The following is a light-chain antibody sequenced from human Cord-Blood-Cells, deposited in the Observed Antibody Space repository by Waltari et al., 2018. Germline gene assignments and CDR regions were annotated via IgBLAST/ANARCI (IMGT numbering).Light chain of an antibody. Sequence: QSALTQPASVSGSPGQSLTIPCTGTSRDVGCYNYVPWYQQHPGKAPKLMIYEVSNRPSGVSNRFSGSKSGNTASLTISGLQAEDEADYYCSSYTSSSTLVFGGGTKMTVL. CDR1: SRDVGCYNY. CDR3: SSYTSSSTLV. CDR2: EVS. J-gene: IGLJ2*01. V-gene: IGLV2-14*01.